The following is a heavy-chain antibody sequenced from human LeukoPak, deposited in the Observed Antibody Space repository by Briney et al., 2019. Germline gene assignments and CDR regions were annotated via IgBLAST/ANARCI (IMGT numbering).Heavy chain of an antibody. Sequence: ASVKVPCKASGYTFSGTGWYLYWLRQAPGQGLECMGWIYPNNGATGYAQKFQGRVAMTRDTSISTAYMELSRLRPDDTAVYYCARDGPAQMVDFDYWGQGTLVTVSS. CDR1: GYTFSGTGWY. V-gene: IGHV1-2*02. CDR2: IYPNNGAT. J-gene: IGHJ4*02. CDR3: ARDGPAQMVDFDY. D-gene: IGHD3-10*01.